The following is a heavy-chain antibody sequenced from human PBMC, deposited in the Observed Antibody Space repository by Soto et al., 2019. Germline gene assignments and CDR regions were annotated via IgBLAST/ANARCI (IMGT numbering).Heavy chain of an antibody. CDR1: GGSISSYY. CDR2: IYYSGST. D-gene: IGHD3-10*01. V-gene: IGHV4-59*01. CDR3: ARGNRDYYGSGSYYYYYYYGMDV. Sequence: QVQLQESGPGLVKPSETLSLTCTVSGGSISSYYWSWIRQPPGKGLEWIGYIYYSGSTNYNPSLKSRVTISVDTSKNQFSLKLSSVTAADTVVYYCARGNRDYYGSGSYYYYYYYGMDVWGQGTTVTVSS. J-gene: IGHJ6*02.